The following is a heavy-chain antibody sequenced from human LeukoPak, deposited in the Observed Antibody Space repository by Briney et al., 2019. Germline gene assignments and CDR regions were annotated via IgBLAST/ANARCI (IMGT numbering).Heavy chain of an antibody. D-gene: IGHD3-22*01. CDR2: IIPIFGTA. CDR1: GGTFSSYA. V-gene: IGHV1-69*06. CDR3: AREYYYDSSGYYPDGMCAFDI. J-gene: IGHJ3*02. Sequence: EASVKVSCKASGGTFSSYAISWVRQAPGQGLEWMGGIIPIFGTANYAQKFQGRVTITADKSTSTAYMELSSLRSEDTAVYYCAREYYYDSSGYYPDGMCAFDIWGQGTMVTVSS.